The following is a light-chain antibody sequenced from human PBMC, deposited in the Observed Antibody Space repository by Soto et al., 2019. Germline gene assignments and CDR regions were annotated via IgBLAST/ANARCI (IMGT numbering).Light chain of an antibody. CDR3: SSLTTSNTYV. J-gene: IGLJ1*01. V-gene: IGLV2-14*01. Sequence: QSALTQPASVSGSLGQSITIPCTGTSTDIGYYNYVFWLQQHPGKAPKLVIFEVTHRPSGISDRFSGSKSGNTASLTISGLQAEDEGHSYCSSLTTSNTYVFGSGTKLTVL. CDR2: EVT. CDR1: STDIGYYNY.